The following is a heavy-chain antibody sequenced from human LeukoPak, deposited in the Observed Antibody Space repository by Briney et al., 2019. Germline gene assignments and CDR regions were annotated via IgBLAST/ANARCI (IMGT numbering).Heavy chain of an antibody. J-gene: IGHJ6*03. V-gene: IGHV1-69*13. D-gene: IGHD6-6*01. CDR3: ASRVSSSSDYYYMDV. CDR1: GGTFSSYA. Sequence: SVKVSCKASGGTFSSYAISWVRQAPGQGLEWMGGIIPIFGTANYAQKFQGRVTITADESTSTAYMELSSLRSEDTAVYYCASRVSSSSDYYYMDVWGKGTTVTVSS. CDR2: IIPIFGTA.